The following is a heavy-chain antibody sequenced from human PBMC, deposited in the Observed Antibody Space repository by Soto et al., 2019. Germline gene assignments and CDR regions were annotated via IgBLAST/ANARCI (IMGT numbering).Heavy chain of an antibody. CDR1: GGTFSSYA. V-gene: IGHV1-69*01. D-gene: IGHD3-22*01. CDR2: IIPIFGTA. Sequence: QVQLVQSGAEVKKPGSSVKVSCTASGGTFSSYAISWVRQAPGQGLEWMGGIIPIFGTANYAQKFQGRVTITADESTSTAYMELSSLRSEDTAVYYCARGAAYYYDSSGYYYYEYWGQGTLVTVSS. CDR3: ARGAAYYYDSSGYYYYEY. J-gene: IGHJ4*02.